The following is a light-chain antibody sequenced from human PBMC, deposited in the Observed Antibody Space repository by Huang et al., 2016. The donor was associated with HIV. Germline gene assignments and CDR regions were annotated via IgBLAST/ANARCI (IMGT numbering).Light chain of an antibody. CDR1: QGISNS. CDR3: QKYNSAPLT. CDR2: AAS. J-gene: IGKJ4*01. Sequence: DIQMTQSPSSLSASVGDRVTMTCRASQGISNSLAWYQQKPGKVPKLLIYAASTLQSGVPSRVSGSGSGTDFTLTISSLQPEDVATYYCQKYNSAPLTFGGGTKVEIK. V-gene: IGKV1-27*01.